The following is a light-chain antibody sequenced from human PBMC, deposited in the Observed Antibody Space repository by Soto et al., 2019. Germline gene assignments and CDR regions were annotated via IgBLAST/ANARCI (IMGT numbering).Light chain of an antibody. J-gene: IGKJ1*01. CDR2: GAS. Sequence: EIVLTQSPGTLSLSPGEGATLSCRASPSVSSSYLAWYQQKPGQAPRLLIYGASSRATGIPDRFSGSGSGTDFTLTISRLEPEDFAVYYCQQYGSSPPWTFGQGTKVEIK. V-gene: IGKV3-20*01. CDR3: QQYGSSPPWT. CDR1: PSVSSSY.